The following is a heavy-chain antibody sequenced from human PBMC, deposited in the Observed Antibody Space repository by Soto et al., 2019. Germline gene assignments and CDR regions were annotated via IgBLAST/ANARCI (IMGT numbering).Heavy chain of an antibody. Sequence: GESLKISCKGSGYSFTSYWIGWVRQMPGKGLEWMGIIYPGDSDTRYSPSFQGQVTISADKSISTAYLQWNSLKASDTAMYYCARQKDPYYYGMDVWGQGSTVTVSS. V-gene: IGHV5-51*01. CDR1: GYSFTSYW. J-gene: IGHJ6*02. CDR2: IYPGDSDT. CDR3: ARQKDPYYYGMDV.